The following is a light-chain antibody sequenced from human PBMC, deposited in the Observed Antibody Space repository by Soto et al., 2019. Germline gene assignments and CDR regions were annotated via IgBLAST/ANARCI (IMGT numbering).Light chain of an antibody. CDR2: DVN. V-gene: IGLV2-14*03. J-gene: IGLJ1*01. CDR3: SSYTIRSTRV. Sequence: QSALTQPASVSGSPGQSITISCTGTNSDVGNYNYVSWYQHHPGKAPKLMIYDVNIRPSGVSYRFSGSKSGNTASLAISGLQPEDEADYYCSSYTIRSTRVFGTGTKLTVL. CDR1: NSDVGNYNY.